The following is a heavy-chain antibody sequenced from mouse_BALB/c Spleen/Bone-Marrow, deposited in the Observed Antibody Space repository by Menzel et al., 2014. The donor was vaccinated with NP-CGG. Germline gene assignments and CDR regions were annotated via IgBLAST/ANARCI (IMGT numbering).Heavy chain of an antibody. D-gene: IGHD1-1*01. V-gene: IGHV1-9*01. CDR3: ARASVVPYYSDF. J-gene: IGHJ2*01. Sequence: VHLVESGAELMKPGASVKISCKATGYTFSNYWIDWVKQRPGHGLEWIGEILPGSGTANYNEKFKGKATFTADTSSNTAYMQLSSLTSEDSALYYCARASVVPYYSDFWGQGTTLTVSS. CDR2: ILPGSGTA. CDR1: GYTFSNYW.